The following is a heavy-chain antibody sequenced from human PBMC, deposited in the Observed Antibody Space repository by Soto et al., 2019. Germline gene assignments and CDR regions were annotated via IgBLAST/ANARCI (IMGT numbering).Heavy chain of an antibody. V-gene: IGHV1-58*01. CDR1: GFTFTSSA. J-gene: IGHJ4*02. CDR3: AAGARTLFFDY. CDR2: IVVGSGNT. D-gene: IGHD2-2*01. Sequence: SVKVSCTASGFTFTSSAVQWVRQARGQRLEWIGWIVVGSGNTNYAQKFQERVTITRDMSTSTAYMELSSLRSEDTAVYYCAAGARTLFFDYWGQGTLVTVSS.